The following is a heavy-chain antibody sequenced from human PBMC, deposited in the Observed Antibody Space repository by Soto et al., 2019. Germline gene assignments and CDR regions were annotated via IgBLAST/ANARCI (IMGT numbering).Heavy chain of an antibody. J-gene: IGHJ1*01. D-gene: IGHD6-19*01. V-gene: IGHV1-46*01. CDR1: GYTFTSYY. CDR3: ARDVKQWPPGYFLH. Sequence: GASVKVSCKASGYTFTSYYMHLVRQAPGQGLEWMGIINPSDGDTSYAQKFQGRVTMTRDTSTTTAYVELRSLRSDDTALYYCARDVKQWPPGYFLHWGQGTLVTVSS. CDR2: INPSDGDT.